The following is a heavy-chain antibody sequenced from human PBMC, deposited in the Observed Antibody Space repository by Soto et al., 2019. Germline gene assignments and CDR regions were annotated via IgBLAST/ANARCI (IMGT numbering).Heavy chain of an antibody. V-gene: IGHV4-59*11. D-gene: IGHD3-10*01. CDR2: VFHSGNT. CDR3: ARSFMVPVDYFDS. J-gene: IGHJ4*02. CDR1: GVAIDSHY. Sequence: SETLSLTCPVSGVAIDSHYWSWVRQPPGKGLGGIGQVFHSGNTNYNPSLKSRVTISINTPTKQFFLKLTSVTAADTAVYQCARSFMVPVDYFDSWSQGTFVTVSS.